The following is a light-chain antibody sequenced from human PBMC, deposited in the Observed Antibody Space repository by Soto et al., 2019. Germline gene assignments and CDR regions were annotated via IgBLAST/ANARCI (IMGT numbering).Light chain of an antibody. J-gene: IGKJ3*01. Sequence: DIQMTQSPSSLSASVGDRVTITCRASQSINRDLNWYQQKPGKAPKLVIFATSRLHSGVPSTFSGSGSGTDFTLTISSLQPEDFATYYCQQSSRTPFTFGPGTKVDIK. V-gene: IGKV1-39*01. CDR1: QSINRD. CDR2: ATS. CDR3: QQSSRTPFT.